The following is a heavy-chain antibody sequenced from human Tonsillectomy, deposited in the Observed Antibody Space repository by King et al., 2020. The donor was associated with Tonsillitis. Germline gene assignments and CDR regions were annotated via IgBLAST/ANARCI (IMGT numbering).Heavy chain of an antibody. V-gene: IGHV3-7*01. D-gene: IGHD4-17*01. CDR1: GFTFISYW. J-gene: IGHJ2*01. Sequence: QLVQSGGGLVQPGGSLRLSCAASGFTFISYWMSWVRQAPGKGLEWVANIKQDGSEKYYVDSVKGRFTISRDNAKNSLYLQMNSLRAEDTAVYYCARILTTVTTSYWYFDLWGRGHLVTVSS. CDR2: IKQDGSEK. CDR3: ARILTTVTTSYWYFDL.